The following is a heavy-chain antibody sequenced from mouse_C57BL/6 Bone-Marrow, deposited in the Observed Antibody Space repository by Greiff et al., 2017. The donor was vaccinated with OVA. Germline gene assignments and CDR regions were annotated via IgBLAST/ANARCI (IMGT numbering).Heavy chain of an antibody. V-gene: IGHV1-50*01. J-gene: IGHJ1*03. Sequence: QVQLQQPGAELVKPGASVKLSCKASGYTFTSYWMQWVKQRPGQGLEWIGEIDPSDSYITYNQKFKGKATLTVDTSSSTAYMQLSSLTSEDSAVYYCARQDYYDSSSDVWGTGTTVTVSS. CDR2: IDPSDSYI. CDR3: ARQDYYDSSSDV. CDR1: GYTFTSYW. D-gene: IGHD1-1*01.